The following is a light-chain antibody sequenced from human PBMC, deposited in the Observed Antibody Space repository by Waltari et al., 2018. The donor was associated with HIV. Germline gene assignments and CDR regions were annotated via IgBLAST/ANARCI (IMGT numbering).Light chain of an antibody. CDR3: ISYTTTDFYV. CDR2: EVV. Sequence: QSALTQPASVSGSPEQAVTIPCTDSRSEMSNNNVVSLYQQHPGQAPNRIISEVVSRPSGVSNRFSGSKSGNTASLTISGLQAEDEADYYCISYTTTDFYVFGPGTWVTVL. CDR1: RSEMSNNNV. V-gene: IGLV2-14*01. J-gene: IGLJ1*01.